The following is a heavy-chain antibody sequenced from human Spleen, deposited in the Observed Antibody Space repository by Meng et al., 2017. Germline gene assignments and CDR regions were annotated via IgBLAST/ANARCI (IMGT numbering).Heavy chain of an antibody. V-gene: IGHV1-2*02. Sequence: QVQLVQAGAEVKKPGASVKVSCKASGYTFTGYYMHWVRQTPGQGLEWMGWINPNSGGTNYAQKFQGRVTMTRDTSISTAYMELSRLRSDDTAVYYCARDEWFGELSWFDPWGQGTLVTVSS. CDR2: INPNSGGT. D-gene: IGHD3-10*01. CDR1: GYTFTGYY. J-gene: IGHJ5*02. CDR3: ARDEWFGELSWFDP.